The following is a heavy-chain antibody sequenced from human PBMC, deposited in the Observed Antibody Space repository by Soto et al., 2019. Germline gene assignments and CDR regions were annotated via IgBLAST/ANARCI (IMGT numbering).Heavy chain of an antibody. J-gene: IGHJ5*02. CDR2: IYYSGST. Sequence: QVQLQESGPGLVKPSQTLSLTCTVSGGSISRGGYYWSWIRQHPGKGLEWIGYIYYSGSTYYNPSLKSRVTISVAPSKNQFSLKLSSVTAADTAVYYCARGMVRGVIRYGWFDPWGQGTLVTVSS. CDR1: GGSISRGGYY. D-gene: IGHD3-10*01. V-gene: IGHV4-31*03. CDR3: ARGMVRGVIRYGWFDP.